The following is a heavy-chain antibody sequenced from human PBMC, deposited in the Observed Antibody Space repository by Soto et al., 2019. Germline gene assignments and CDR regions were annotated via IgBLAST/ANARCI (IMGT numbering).Heavy chain of an antibody. D-gene: IGHD3-16*01. Sequence: QVQLVQSGGEVKKPGASVKVSCKTSGYTFTTYGISWVRQAPGQGLAWVGWISAYSGKTHYAQKFQGKVTMTTDTHTNTAYLELRSLRSDDTAVYYCASDPYLGDHQYWGQGTLVTVSS. J-gene: IGHJ4*02. V-gene: IGHV1-18*01. CDR1: GYTFTTYG. CDR2: ISAYSGKT. CDR3: ASDPYLGDHQY.